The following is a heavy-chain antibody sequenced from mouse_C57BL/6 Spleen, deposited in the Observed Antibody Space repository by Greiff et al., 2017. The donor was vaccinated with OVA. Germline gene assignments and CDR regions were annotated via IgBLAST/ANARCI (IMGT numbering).Heavy chain of an antibody. CDR3: ARRKRSSYGFDY. CDR1: GYTFTSYW. D-gene: IGHD1-1*01. Sequence: QVQLQQPGAELVMPGASVKLSCKASGYTFTSYWMHWVKQRPGQGLEWIGEIDPSDSYTNYNQKFKGKSTLTVDKSSSTAYMQLSSLTSEDSAVYYCARRKRSSYGFDYWGQGTTLTVSS. V-gene: IGHV1-69*01. CDR2: IDPSDSYT. J-gene: IGHJ2*01.